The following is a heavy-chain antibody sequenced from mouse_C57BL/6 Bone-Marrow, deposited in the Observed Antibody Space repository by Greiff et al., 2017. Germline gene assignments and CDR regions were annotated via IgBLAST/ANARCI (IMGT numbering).Heavy chain of an antibody. CDR1: GYTFTSYW. D-gene: IGHD1-2*01. J-gene: IGHJ2*01. CDR3: ARRLEGLDY. CDR2: IDPSDSYT. Sequence: QVQLQQPGAELVMPGASVKLSCKASGYTFTSYWMPWVKQRPGQGLEWIGEIDPSDSYTNYNQKFKGKSTLTVDKSSSTAYMQLSSLTSEDSAVYYCARRLEGLDYWGQGTTLTVSS. V-gene: IGHV1-69*01.